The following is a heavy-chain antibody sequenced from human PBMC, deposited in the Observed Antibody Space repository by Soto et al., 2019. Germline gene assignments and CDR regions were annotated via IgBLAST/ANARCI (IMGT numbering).Heavy chain of an antibody. Sequence: GGSLRLSCAASGFTFDDYAMHWVRQAPGKGLEWVSGISWNSGSIGYADSVKGRFTISRDNAKNSLYLQMNSLRAEDTALYYCAKDMISCGGGCYDLSNDAFDIRGQGTMVTVSS. CDR1: GFTFDDYA. CDR2: ISWNSGSI. V-gene: IGHV3-9*01. J-gene: IGHJ3*02. CDR3: AKDMISCGGGCYDLSNDAFDI. D-gene: IGHD2-21*01.